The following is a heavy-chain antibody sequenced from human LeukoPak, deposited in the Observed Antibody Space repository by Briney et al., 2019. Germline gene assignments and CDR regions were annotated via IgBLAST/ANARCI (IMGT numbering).Heavy chain of an antibody. J-gene: IGHJ4*02. CDR2: IYYSGST. CDR3: ARGETARRDFDY. Sequence: SETLSLTCTVSGDSISRGGYYWSWIRQHPGKGLEWIGYIYYSGSTYYNPSLKSRVTISVDTSKNQFSLKLSSVTAADTAVYYCARGETARRDFDYWGQGTLVTVSS. V-gene: IGHV4-31*03. CDR1: GDSISRGGYY. D-gene: IGHD5-18*01.